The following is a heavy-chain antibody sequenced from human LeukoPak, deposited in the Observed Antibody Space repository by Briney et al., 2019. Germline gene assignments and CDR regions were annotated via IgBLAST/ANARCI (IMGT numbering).Heavy chain of an antibody. V-gene: IGHV1-2*02. D-gene: IGHD3-10*01. J-gene: IGHJ5*02. CDR3: ARDSGVTMVRGAPCWFDP. CDR2: INPNSGGT. Sequence: PGASVKVSCKASGYTFTGYYMHWVRQAPGQGLEWMGWINPNSGGTNYAQKFQGRVTMTRDTPISTAYMELSRLRSDDTAVYYCARDSGVTMVRGAPCWFDPWGQGTLVTVSS. CDR1: GYTFTGYY.